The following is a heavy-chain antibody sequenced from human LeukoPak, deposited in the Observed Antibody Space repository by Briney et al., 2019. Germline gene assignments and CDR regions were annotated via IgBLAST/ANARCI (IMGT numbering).Heavy chain of an antibody. Sequence: ASVKVSCKASGYTFTSYDINWVRQATGQGLEWMGWMNPNSGNTGYAQKFQGRVTMTRNTSISTAYMELSSLRSEDTAVYYCARVAGVAVAGTGYYFDYWGQGTLVTVSS. V-gene: IGHV1-8*01. J-gene: IGHJ4*02. CDR2: MNPNSGNT. D-gene: IGHD6-19*01. CDR1: GYTFTSYD. CDR3: ARVAGVAVAGTGYYFDY.